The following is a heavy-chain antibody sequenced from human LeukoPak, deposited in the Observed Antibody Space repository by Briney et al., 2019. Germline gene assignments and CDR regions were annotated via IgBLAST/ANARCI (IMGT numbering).Heavy chain of an antibody. D-gene: IGHD3/OR15-3a*01. CDR3: ARGIFGPTPPHDA. Sequence: ASVKVSCKASGYTFTGYYMHWVRQAPGQGLEWIGWINPNSGGTDYAQKFQGRVTMTRDTSISTAYMELSRLRSDDTAVYYCARGIFGPTPPHDAWGQGTLVTVSS. CDR1: GYTFTGYY. V-gene: IGHV1-2*02. J-gene: IGHJ5*02. CDR2: INPNSGGT.